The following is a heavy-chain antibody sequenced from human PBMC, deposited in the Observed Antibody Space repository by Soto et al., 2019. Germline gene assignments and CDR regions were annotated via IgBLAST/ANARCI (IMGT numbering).Heavy chain of an antibody. CDR1: GYTFTNND. V-gene: IGHV1-8*01. CDR2: MNPYSGNT. Sequence: ASVKVSCKASGYTFTNNDINWVRQATGQGLEWMGWMNPYSGNTGYAQKFQGRVTMTRDNSITTAYMELSSLRSEDTAVYYCARGPGYGMDVWGQGTTVTVYS. J-gene: IGHJ6*02. D-gene: IGHD3-10*01. CDR3: ARGPGYGMDV.